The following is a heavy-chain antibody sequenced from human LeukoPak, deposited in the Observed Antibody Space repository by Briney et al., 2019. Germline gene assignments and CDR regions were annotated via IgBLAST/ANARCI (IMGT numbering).Heavy chain of an antibody. Sequence: SGPALVKPTQTLTLTCTFSGFSLSTSGMCVSWIRQPPGKAPEWLARIDWDDDKYYSTSLKTRLTISKDTSKNQVVLTMTNMDPLDTATYYCARSPYGDYGLYYFDYWGQGTLVTVSS. CDR3: ARSPYGDYGLYYFDY. J-gene: IGHJ4*02. D-gene: IGHD4-17*01. CDR2: IDWDDDK. V-gene: IGHV2-70*11. CDR1: GFSLSTSGMC.